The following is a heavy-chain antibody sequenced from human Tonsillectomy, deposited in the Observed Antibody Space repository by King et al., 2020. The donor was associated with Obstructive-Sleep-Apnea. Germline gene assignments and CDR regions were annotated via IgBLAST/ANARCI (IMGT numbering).Heavy chain of an antibody. D-gene: IGHD3-9*01. Sequence: VQLVESGGGLVQPGGSLRLSCAASGFTFSSYAMSWVRQAPGKGLEWVSAISGSGGSTYYADSVKGRFTISRDNSKNTLYLQMNSLRAEDTAVYYCAKEGDDILTGYYKRYFDLWGRGTLVTVSS. CDR3: AKEGDDILTGYYKRYFDL. CDR2: ISGSGGST. J-gene: IGHJ2*01. CDR1: GFTFSSYA. V-gene: IGHV3-23*04.